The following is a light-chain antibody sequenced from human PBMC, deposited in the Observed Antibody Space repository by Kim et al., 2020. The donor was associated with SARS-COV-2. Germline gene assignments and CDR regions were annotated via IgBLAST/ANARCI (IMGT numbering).Light chain of an antibody. V-gene: IGLV2-11*01. CDR2: DVT. CDR1: TNDVGLYDY. CDR3: CSYAGSYSWV. J-gene: IGLJ3*02. Sequence: GQSVTISSTGTTNDVGLYDYVSWYQQHPGKAPKLMIYDVTKRPSGVPDHFSGSKSGNTASLTISGVQAEDEADYYCCSYAGSYSWVFGGGTQLTVL.